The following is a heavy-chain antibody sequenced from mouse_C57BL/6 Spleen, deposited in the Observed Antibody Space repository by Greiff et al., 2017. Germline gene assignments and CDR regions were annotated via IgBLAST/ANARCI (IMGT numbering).Heavy chain of an antibody. Sequence: QVQLQQSGAELARPGASVKLSCKASGYTFTSYGISWVKQRTGQGLEWIGEIYPRSGNTYYNEKLKGKATLTADKSSSTAYMELRSLTSEDSAVYFCARVGDGYYAMDYWGQGTSVTVSS. CDR1: GYTFTSYG. J-gene: IGHJ4*01. D-gene: IGHD2-3*01. CDR3: ARVGDGYYAMDY. CDR2: IYPRSGNT. V-gene: IGHV1-81*01.